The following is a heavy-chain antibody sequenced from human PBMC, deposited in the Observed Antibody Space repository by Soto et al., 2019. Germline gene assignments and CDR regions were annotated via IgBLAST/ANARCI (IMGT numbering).Heavy chain of an antibody. V-gene: IGHV4-30-2*01. Sequence: SETLSLTCAVSGGPISSGGYSWSWIRQPPGKGLEWIGYIYHSGSTYYNPSLKSRVTISVDRSKNQFSLKLSSVTAADTAVYYCARARYDFWSGYYATNWFDPWGQGTLVTVSS. CDR1: GGPISSGGYS. CDR3: ARARYDFWSGYYATNWFDP. J-gene: IGHJ5*02. D-gene: IGHD3-3*01. CDR2: IYHSGST.